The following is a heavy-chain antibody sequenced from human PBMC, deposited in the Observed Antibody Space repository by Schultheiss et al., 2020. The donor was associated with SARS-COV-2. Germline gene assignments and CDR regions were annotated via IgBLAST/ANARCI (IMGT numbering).Heavy chain of an antibody. CDR1: GFTFSSYA. Sequence: GESLKISCSASGFTFSSYAMHWVRQAPGKGLEYVSAISSNGGSTYYADSVKGRFTISRDNSKNTLYLQMSSLRAEDTAVYYCVKLYCSSTSCYTRAFDIWGQGTMVTVSS. CDR2: ISSNGGST. V-gene: IGHV3-64D*06. CDR3: VKLYCSSTSCYTRAFDI. J-gene: IGHJ3*02. D-gene: IGHD2-2*02.